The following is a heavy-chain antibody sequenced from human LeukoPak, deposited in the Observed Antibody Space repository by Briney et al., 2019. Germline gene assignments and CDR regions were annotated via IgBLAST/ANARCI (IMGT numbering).Heavy chain of an antibody. J-gene: IGHJ5*02. V-gene: IGHV4-38-2*02. CDR1: GYSISSGYY. Sequence: SETLSLTCPVSGYSISSGYYRGWLRPPPGKGPGLIGSIYHSGSTYYKPSLKSRVTISVDTSKNQFSLKLSTVTAADTAVYYCARDGSAAYYDFWSGQNNWFDPWGQGTLVTVSS. CDR3: ARDGSAAYYDFWSGQNNWFDP. D-gene: IGHD3-3*01. CDR2: IYHSGST.